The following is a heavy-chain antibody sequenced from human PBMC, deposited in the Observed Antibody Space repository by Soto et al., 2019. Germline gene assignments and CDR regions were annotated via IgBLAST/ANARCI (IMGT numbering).Heavy chain of an antibody. Sequence: GGSLRLSCAASGFTFTDYALSWVRQAPGKGLEWVATISGIGGSTYLADSVKGRLSISRDNSKNTVSLLMNSLRAEDTAIYFCARGSSGYISSWYYFDYWGRGTLVTVSS. V-gene: IGHV3-23*01. J-gene: IGHJ4*02. CDR3: ARGSSGYISSWYYFDY. CDR2: ISGIGGST. D-gene: IGHD6-13*01. CDR1: GFTFTDYA.